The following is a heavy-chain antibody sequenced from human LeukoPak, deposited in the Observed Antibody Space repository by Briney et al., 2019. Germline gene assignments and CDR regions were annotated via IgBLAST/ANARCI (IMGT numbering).Heavy chain of an antibody. D-gene: IGHD3-22*01. Sequence: GGSLRLSCAASGFTFDSYAMSWVRQAPGRGLEWVSSISGSGSSTYYADSVKGRFTISRDNSKNALYLQMNSLRAEDTAVYYCAKGKGITMIVVVSVDYWGQGTLVTVSS. V-gene: IGHV3-23*01. CDR2: ISGSGSST. CDR1: GFTFDSYA. CDR3: AKGKGITMIVVVSVDY. J-gene: IGHJ4*02.